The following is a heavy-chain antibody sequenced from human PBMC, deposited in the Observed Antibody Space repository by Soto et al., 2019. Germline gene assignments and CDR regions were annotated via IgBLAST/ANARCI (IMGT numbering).Heavy chain of an antibody. CDR3: ARDFPPDGSGYSVLFDY. Sequence: ASVKVSCKASGYTFTSYGISWVRQAPGQGLEWMGWISAYNGNTNYAQKLQGRVTMTTDTSTSTAYMELRSLRSDDTAVYYCARDFPPDGSGYSVLFDYWGQGTLVTVSS. D-gene: IGHD3-22*01. CDR2: ISAYNGNT. CDR1: GYTFTSYG. J-gene: IGHJ4*02. V-gene: IGHV1-18*01.